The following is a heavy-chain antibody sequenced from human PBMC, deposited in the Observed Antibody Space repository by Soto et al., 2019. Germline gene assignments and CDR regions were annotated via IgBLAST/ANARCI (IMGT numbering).Heavy chain of an antibody. D-gene: IGHD2-15*01. Sequence: SETLSLTCTVSGGSIFSSYWTWIRQPPGKGLEWIVNVYYSGSTNYNPSLKSRITISVDTSKNQFSLNLSSVTAADTAVYYCARVPAASSWFDRWGQGTLVTVSS. CDR2: VYYSGST. V-gene: IGHV4-59*01. CDR1: GGSIFSSY. CDR3: ARVPAASSWFDR. J-gene: IGHJ5*02.